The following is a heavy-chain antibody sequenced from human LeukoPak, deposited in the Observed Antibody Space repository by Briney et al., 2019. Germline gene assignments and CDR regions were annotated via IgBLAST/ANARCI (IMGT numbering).Heavy chain of an antibody. D-gene: IGHD6-13*01. CDR1: GGSISSGGYY. J-gene: IGHJ4*02. Sequence: SETLSLTCTVSGGSISSGGYYWSWIRQPPGKGLEWIGYIYHSGSTYYNPSLKSRVTISVDRSKNQFSLKLSSVTAADTAVYYCARVPIAAAGFDYWGQGTLVTVSS. CDR3: ARVPIAAAGFDY. V-gene: IGHV4-30-2*01. CDR2: IYHSGST.